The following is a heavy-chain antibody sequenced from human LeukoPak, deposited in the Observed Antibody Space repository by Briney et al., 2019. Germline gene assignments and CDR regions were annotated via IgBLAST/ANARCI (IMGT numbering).Heavy chain of an antibody. CDR1: GYSFINCG. D-gene: IGHD2/OR15-2a*01. Sequence: ASVKVSCKASGYSFINCGITWVRQAPGQGLEWMGWSSPYNGKTNYAQKFQGRVTMTTDTSTNTAYMELRSLRSDDTAGYYCARGGIDIVTVPVSNWFDPWGQGTLVTVSS. CDR3: ARGGIDIVTVPVSNWFDP. J-gene: IGHJ5*02. V-gene: IGHV1-18*01. CDR2: SSPYNGKT.